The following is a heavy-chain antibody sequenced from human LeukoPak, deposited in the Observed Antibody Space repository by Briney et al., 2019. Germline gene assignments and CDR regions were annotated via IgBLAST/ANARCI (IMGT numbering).Heavy chain of an antibody. D-gene: IGHD4-17*01. V-gene: IGHV3-23*01. Sequence: TGGSLRLSCAASGFTFSSYAMSWVRQAPGKGLEWVSAISGSGGSTYYADSVKGRFTISRDNSKNTLCLQMNSLRAEDTAVYYCAKGRVDGDYYFDYWGQGTLVTVSS. CDR1: GFTFSSYA. CDR3: AKGRVDGDYYFDY. CDR2: ISGSGGST. J-gene: IGHJ4*02.